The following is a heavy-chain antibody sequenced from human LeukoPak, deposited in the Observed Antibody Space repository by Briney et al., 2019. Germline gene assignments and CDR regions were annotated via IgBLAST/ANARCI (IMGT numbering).Heavy chain of an antibody. CDR2: IYYSGST. D-gene: IGHD6-19*01. V-gene: IGHV4-31*03. CDR3: ASLSAGSGWYDY. CDR1: GGSISSGGYC. J-gene: IGHJ4*02. Sequence: SETLSLTCTVSGGSISSGGYCWSWIRPHPGEGLEWIGYIYYSGSTYYNPSLKSRVTISVDTSKNQFSLKLSSVTAADTAVYYCASLSAGSGWYDYWGQGTLVTVSS.